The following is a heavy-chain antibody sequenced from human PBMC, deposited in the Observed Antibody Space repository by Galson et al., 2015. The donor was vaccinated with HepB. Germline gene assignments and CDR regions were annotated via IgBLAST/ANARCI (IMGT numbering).Heavy chain of an antibody. CDR3: ARALGAAAGTHFDY. D-gene: IGHD6-13*01. CDR1: GGTFSSYT. Sequence: QSGAEVKKPGASVKVSCKASGGTFSSYTISWVRQAPGQGLEWMGRIIPILGIANYAQKIQGRVTITADKSTSTAYMELSSLRSEDTAVYYCARALGAAAGTHFDYWGQGTLVTVSS. V-gene: IGHV1-69*04. J-gene: IGHJ4*02. CDR2: IIPILGIA.